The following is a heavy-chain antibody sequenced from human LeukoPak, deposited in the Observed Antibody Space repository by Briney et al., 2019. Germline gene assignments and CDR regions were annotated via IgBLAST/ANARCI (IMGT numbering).Heavy chain of an antibody. CDR3: ARDSGTSSWYYFDY. CDR2: ISPSSSII. CDR1: GFTFSTYS. Sequence: GGSLRLSCAASGFTFSTYSMNWVRQAPGKGLEWVSYISPSSSIIYFADSVKGRFTISRDNAKNSLYLQMDSLRGEDTAVYYCARDSGTSSWYYFDYWGQGTLVSVSS. J-gene: IGHJ4*02. D-gene: IGHD2-2*01. V-gene: IGHV3-48*04.